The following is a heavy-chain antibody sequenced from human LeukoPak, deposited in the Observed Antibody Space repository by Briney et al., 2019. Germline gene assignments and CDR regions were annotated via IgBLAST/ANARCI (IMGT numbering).Heavy chain of an antibody. V-gene: IGHV3-23*01. D-gene: IGHD2-8*02. CDR1: GFTFSNNA. CDR3: AKDQRGFWYYFDC. CDR2: ISGSSGTT. Sequence: GGSLRLSCVASGFTFSNNAMSWVHQAPGKGPEWVSAISGSSGTTDYADSVKGRFTISRDNSKNTLYLQMNSLVAEDTAVYYCAKDQRGFWYYFDCWGPGTWVTVSS. J-gene: IGHJ4*02.